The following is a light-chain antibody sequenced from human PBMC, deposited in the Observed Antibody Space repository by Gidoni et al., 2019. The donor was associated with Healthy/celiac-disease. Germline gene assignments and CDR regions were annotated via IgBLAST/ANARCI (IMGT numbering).Light chain of an antibody. J-gene: IGLJ1*01. CDR2: EVS. CDR3: SSYTSSSTLAV. V-gene: IGLV2-14*01. Sequence: QSALTQTASVSGSPGQSITISCTGTSSDVGGYNYVSWYQQPPGKAPKLMIYEVSNRPSGVSNRFSGAKSGNTASLTISGLQAEDEADYYCSSYTSSSTLAVFGTGTKVTVL. CDR1: SSDVGGYNY.